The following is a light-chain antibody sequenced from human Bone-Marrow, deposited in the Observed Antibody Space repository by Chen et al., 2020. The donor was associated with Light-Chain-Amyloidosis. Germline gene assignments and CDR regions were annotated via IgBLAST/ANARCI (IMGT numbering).Light chain of an antibody. V-gene: IGLV2-14*01. Sequence: QSALTQPASVSGSPGQSITISCTGTSSDVGGYNYVSWYQQHPGKAPKVLIYEVTNRPSGVSTRFSGSKSGNTSSLTISGLQAEDESHYYCSSYSVPSPLVVFGGGTKLPVL. CDR2: EVT. CDR3: SSYSVPSPLVV. J-gene: IGLJ2*01. CDR1: SSDVGGYNY.